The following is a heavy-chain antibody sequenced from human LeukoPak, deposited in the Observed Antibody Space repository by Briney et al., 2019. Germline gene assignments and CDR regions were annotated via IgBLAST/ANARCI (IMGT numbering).Heavy chain of an antibody. D-gene: IGHD3/OR15-3a*01. CDR3: ARDLISRVRVSPGFVY. CDR2: IYHSGST. J-gene: IGHJ4*02. CDR1: GYSISSGYY. Sequence: SETLSLTCTVSGYSISSGYYWGWIRQPPGKGLEWIGSIYHSGSTYYNPSLKSRVTISVDTSKNQFSLKLSSVTAADTAVYYCARDLISRVRVSPGFVYWGQGTLVTVSS. V-gene: IGHV4-38-2*02.